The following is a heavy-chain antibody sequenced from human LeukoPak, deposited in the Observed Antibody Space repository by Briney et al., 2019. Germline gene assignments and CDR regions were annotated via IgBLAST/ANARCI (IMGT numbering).Heavy chain of an antibody. J-gene: IGHJ4*02. CDR2: ISAYNGNT. V-gene: IGHV1-18*01. Sequence: ASVKVSCKASGYTFTSYGISWVRQAPGQGLEWMGWISAYNGNTNYAQKLQGRVTMTTDTSTSTAYMELRSLRSDDTAVYYCAMLTVTNYLFDYWGQGTLVTVSS. CDR1: GYTFTSYG. CDR3: AMLTVTNYLFDY. D-gene: IGHD4-11*01.